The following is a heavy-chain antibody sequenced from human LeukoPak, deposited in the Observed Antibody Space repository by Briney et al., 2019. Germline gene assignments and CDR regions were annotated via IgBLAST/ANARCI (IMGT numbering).Heavy chain of an antibody. CDR2: FDPEDGEA. V-gene: IGHV1-24*01. CDR1: GYTLTELS. CDR3: ATTRYCSSITCYSMGY. D-gene: IGHD2-2*01. J-gene: IGHJ4*02. Sequence: GASVKVSCKVSGYTLTELSMHWVRQAPGKGLEWMGGFDPEDGEAIYAQKFQGRITMTEDTSTDTAYMELSSLRSEDTAVYYCATTRYCSSITCYSMGYWGQGTLVTVSS.